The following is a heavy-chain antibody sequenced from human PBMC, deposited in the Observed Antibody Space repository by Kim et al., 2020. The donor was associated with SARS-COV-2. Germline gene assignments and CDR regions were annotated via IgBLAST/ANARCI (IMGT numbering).Heavy chain of an antibody. D-gene: IGHD5-12*01. CDR1: GGSFSGYY. Sequence: SETLSLTCAVYGGSFSGYYWSWIRQPPGKGLEWIGEINHSGSTNYNPSLKSRVTISVDTSKNQFSLKLSSVTAADTAVYYCARGGERWLQLIPRFAVYFDYWGQGTLVTVSS. CDR2: INHSGST. V-gene: IGHV4-34*01. CDR3: ARGGERWLQLIPRFAVYFDY. J-gene: IGHJ4*02.